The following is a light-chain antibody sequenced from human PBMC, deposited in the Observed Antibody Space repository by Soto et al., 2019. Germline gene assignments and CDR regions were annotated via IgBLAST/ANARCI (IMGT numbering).Light chain of an antibody. V-gene: IGKV3-15*01. CDR2: GAS. CDR3: QQYNNWWT. Sequence: EIVMTQSPATLSVSPGERATLSCRASQSISHNLAWYHQRPGQAPRLLIYGASTRATGIPARFSGSGSGTEFTLAISSLQSEDFAVYYWQQYNNWWTFGQGTRVEIK. J-gene: IGKJ1*01. CDR1: QSISHN.